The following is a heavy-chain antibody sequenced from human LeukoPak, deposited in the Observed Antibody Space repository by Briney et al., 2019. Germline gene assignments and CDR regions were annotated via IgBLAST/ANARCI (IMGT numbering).Heavy chain of an antibody. Sequence: SETLSLTCAVYGGSFSGYYWSWIRQPPGKGLEWIGEINHSGSTNYNPSLKSRVTISVDTSKNQFSLKLSSVTAADTAVYYCAREGRDGYNYQDYWGQGTLVTVSS. J-gene: IGHJ4*02. CDR1: GGSFSGYY. CDR3: AREGRDGYNYQDY. CDR2: INHSGST. V-gene: IGHV4-34*01. D-gene: IGHD5-24*01.